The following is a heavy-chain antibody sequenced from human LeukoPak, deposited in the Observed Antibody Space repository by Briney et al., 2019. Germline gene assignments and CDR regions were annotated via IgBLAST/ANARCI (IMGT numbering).Heavy chain of an antibody. J-gene: IGHJ4*02. V-gene: IGHV3-23*01. CDR3: ATQLELLYYFDY. Sequence: GGSLRLSCAASGFTFTTYGMTWVRQAPGKGLEWVSAISGSGGSTYYADSVEGRFTISRDNSKNTLYLQMNSLRAEDTAVYYCATQLELLYYFDYWGQGTLVTVSS. CDR2: ISGSGGST. CDR1: GFTFTTYG. D-gene: IGHD1-7*01.